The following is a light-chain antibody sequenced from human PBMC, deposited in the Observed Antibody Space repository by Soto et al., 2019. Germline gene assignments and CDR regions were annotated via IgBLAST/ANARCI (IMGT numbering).Light chain of an antibody. CDR2: GAS. Sequence: DIQMTQSPSSLSASVGDTVTITCRASQDIITHLAWYQQRPGKVPNLLIYGASTLHSGVPYRFRGSGSGTHFTLTISSLQPEDVATYYCQNYHLALGTFGQGTRLEIK. CDR1: QDIITH. V-gene: IGKV1-27*01. J-gene: IGKJ5*01. CDR3: QNYHLALGT.